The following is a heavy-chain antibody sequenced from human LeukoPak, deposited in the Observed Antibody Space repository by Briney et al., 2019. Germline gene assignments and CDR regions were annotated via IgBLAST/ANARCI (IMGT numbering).Heavy chain of an antibody. CDR3: AKDFSRVNWFDP. Sequence: GGSLRLSCAASGFTFSSYSMNWVRQAPGMGLEWVSSISSSSSYIYYADSVKGRFTISRDNAKNSLYLQMNSLRAEDTAVYYCAKDFSRVNWFDPWGQGTLVTVSS. J-gene: IGHJ5*02. D-gene: IGHD3-3*01. V-gene: IGHV3-21*01. CDR1: GFTFSSYS. CDR2: ISSSSSYI.